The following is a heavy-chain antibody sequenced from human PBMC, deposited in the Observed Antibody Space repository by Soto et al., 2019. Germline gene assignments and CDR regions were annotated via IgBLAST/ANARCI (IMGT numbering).Heavy chain of an antibody. J-gene: IGHJ4*02. Sequence: PGGSLRLSCAASGFTFSSYAMHWVRQAPGKGLEWLSYISSRSTYTDYADSVKGRFTISRDNAKNSLYLQMSDLTAGDTAIYYCARSVYGSGTTLLDYWGQGTLVTVSS. D-gene: IGHD3-10*01. V-gene: IGHV3-21*05. CDR2: ISSRSTYT. CDR1: GFTFSSYA. CDR3: ARSVYGSGTTLLDY.